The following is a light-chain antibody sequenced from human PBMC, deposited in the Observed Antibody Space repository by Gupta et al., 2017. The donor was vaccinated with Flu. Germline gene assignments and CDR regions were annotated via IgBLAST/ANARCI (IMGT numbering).Light chain of an antibody. CDR2: GAS. J-gene: IGKJ2*01. CDR1: QSVSNY. V-gene: IGKV1-39*01. Sequence: DIQMTQSPSSLSAYVGDTITITCRASQSVSNYLNWYQQKPGKAPNLLIYGASNLQSGVPSRFSGSGSGKDFTLTISRLQPEDFAAYYCQHTVSTPRIFGQGTKMDIK. CDR3: QHTVSTPRI.